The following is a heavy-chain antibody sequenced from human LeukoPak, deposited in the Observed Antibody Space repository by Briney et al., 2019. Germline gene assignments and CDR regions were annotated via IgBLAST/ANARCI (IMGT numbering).Heavy chain of an antibody. CDR3: ARAGYSSMVRYYYYYGMDV. J-gene: IGHJ6*02. D-gene: IGHD5-18*01. CDR1: GYTFTSYG. V-gene: IGHV1-18*01. CDR2: ISAYNGNT. Sequence: GASVKVSCKASGYTFTSYGISWVRQAPGQGLEWMGWISAYNGNTNYAQKLQGRVTMTTDTSTSTTYMELRSLRSDDTAVYYCARAGYSSMVRYYYYYGMDVWGQGTTVTVSS.